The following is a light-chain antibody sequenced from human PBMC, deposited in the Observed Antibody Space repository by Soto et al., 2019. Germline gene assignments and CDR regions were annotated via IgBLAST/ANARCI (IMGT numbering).Light chain of an antibody. CDR3: QQYNTYST. V-gene: IGKV1-5*03. CDR2: KAS. CDR1: QSISSW. Sequence: DIQMTQSPSTLSASIGDRVNITCRASQSISSWLAWYQQKPGKAPKVLIYKASNLESGVPSRFSGSGSETEFTLTISSLQPDDFATYYCQQYNTYSTFGQGTKLEIK. J-gene: IGKJ2*01.